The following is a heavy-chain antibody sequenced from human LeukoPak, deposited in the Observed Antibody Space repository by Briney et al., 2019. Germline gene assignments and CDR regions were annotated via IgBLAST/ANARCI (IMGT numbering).Heavy chain of an antibody. V-gene: IGHV4-59*08. Sequence: SETLSLTCTVSGGSISSYYWSWIRQPPGKGLGWIGYIYYSGSTNYNPSLKSRVTISVDTSKNQFSLKLSSVTAADTAVYYCARHYGGYADYWGQGTLVTVSS. J-gene: IGHJ4*02. CDR1: GGSISSYY. CDR3: ARHYGGYADY. D-gene: IGHD5-12*01. CDR2: IYYSGST.